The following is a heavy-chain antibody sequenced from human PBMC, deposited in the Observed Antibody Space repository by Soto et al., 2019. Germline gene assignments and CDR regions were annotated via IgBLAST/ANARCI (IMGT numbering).Heavy chain of an antibody. V-gene: IGHV6-1*01. CDR2: TYYRSKWYN. CDR1: GDSVSSHSPA. D-gene: IGHD4-17*01. Sequence: KQSQTLSLTCAISGDSVSSHSPAWNWIRQSPSRGLEWLGRTYYRSKWYNDYAVSVKSRITINPDTSKNQFSLQLNSVTPEDTAVYYCARDRLDYGDSEGFDYWGQGTLVTVSS. J-gene: IGHJ4*02. CDR3: ARDRLDYGDSEGFDY.